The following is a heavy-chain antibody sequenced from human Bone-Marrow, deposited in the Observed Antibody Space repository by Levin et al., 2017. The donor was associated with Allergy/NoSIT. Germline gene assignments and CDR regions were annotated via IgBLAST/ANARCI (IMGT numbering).Heavy chain of an antibody. V-gene: IGHV3-7*01. D-gene: IGHD2-15*01. J-gene: IGHJ5*02. CDR3: ARDAVAGKGYNWFDP. CDR2: IKQDGSEK. Sequence: GGSLRLSCAASGFTFSSYWMSWVRQAPGKGLEWVANIKQDGSEKYYVDSVKGRFTISRDNAKNSLYLQMNSLRAEDTAVYYCARDAVAGKGYNWFDPWGQGTLVTVSS. CDR1: GFTFSSYW.